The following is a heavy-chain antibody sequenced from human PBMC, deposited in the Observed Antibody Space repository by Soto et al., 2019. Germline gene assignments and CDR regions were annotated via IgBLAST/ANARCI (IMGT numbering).Heavy chain of an antibody. Sequence: SGTLSLTCTVSGGSISNAAYSWSWIRQTPGKGLEWIGYIYPSGMPFYKPSLRSRVTISIDRSNDQFSLNLKSGTAADTAVYYCARERGGYGLFDSWGQGTLVTVSS. CDR2: IYPSGMP. J-gene: IGHJ4*02. V-gene: IGHV4-30-2*01. CDR1: GGSISNAAYS. D-gene: IGHD5-18*01. CDR3: ARERGGYGLFDS.